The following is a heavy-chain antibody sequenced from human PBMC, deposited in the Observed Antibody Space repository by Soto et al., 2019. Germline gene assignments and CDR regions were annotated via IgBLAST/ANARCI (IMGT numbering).Heavy chain of an antibody. CDR3: ASERSAQYFDF. J-gene: IGHJ4*02. D-gene: IGHD1-26*01. CDR1: GGTFSSHG. CDR2: IIPTFGTP. V-gene: IGHV1-69*06. Sequence: QVQLVQSGTVVQRRGSSVKVSCQASGGTFSSHGMAWVRQAPGQGLEWIGGIIPTFGTPTYAPKFQGRVTINADKSTNTAYMELSSLRSEDTGVYYCASERSAQYFDFWGQGTLVSVSS.